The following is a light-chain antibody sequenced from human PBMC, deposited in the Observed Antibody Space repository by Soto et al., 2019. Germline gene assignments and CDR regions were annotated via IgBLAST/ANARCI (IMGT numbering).Light chain of an antibody. J-gene: IGKJ1*01. V-gene: IGKV3-20*01. CDR1: QSVSSSY. Sequence: EIVLTQSPGTLSLSPGERATLSCRASQSVSSSYLAWYQQKPGQAPRLLIYGASSRATGIPDRFSGSGSGTDFTFTFSRLEPEDFAVYYCQQYGSSLRTFGQGTKVDIK. CDR3: QQYGSSLRT. CDR2: GAS.